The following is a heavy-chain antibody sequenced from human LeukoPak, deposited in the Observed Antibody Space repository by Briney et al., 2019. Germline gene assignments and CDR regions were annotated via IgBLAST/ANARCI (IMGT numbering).Heavy chain of an antibody. V-gene: IGHV6-1*01. CDR1: GDIVSSNSAA. CDR2: TYYRSKWYN. CDR3: ARDGGSSWHNWFDP. Sequence: SQTLSLTCAISGDIVSSNSAAWNWIRQSPSRGLEWLGRTYYRSKWYNDYAVSVKSRITINPDTSKNQFSLQLNSVTPEDTAVYYCARDGGSSWHNWFDPWGQGTLVTVSS. D-gene: IGHD6-13*01. J-gene: IGHJ5*02.